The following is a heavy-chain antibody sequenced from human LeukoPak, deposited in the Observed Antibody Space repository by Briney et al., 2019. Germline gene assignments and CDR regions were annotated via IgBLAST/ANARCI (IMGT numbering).Heavy chain of an antibody. CDR2: ISWNSGSI. V-gene: IGHV3-9*01. CDR1: GFTFDDYA. CDR3: ARVNIVVVPAASEMGYYYMDV. Sequence: GGSLRLSCAASGFTFDDYAMHWVRQAPGKGLEWVSGISWNSGSIGYADSVKGRFTISRDNAKNSLYLQMNSLRAEDTAVYYCARVNIVVVPAASEMGYYYMDVWGKGTTVTISS. J-gene: IGHJ6*03. D-gene: IGHD2-2*01.